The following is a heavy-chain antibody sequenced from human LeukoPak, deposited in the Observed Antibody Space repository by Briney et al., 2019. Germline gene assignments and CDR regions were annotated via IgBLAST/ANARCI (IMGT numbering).Heavy chain of an antibody. V-gene: IGHV3-23*01. Sequence: GGSLRLSCTASGFTFGDYAMSRVRQAPGKGLEWVSAISGSGGSTYYADSVKGRFTISRDNSKNTLYLQMNSLRAEDTAVYYCARAGTLWFGPYGMDVWGQGTTVTVSS. CDR2: ISGSGGST. J-gene: IGHJ6*02. CDR1: GFTFGDYA. D-gene: IGHD3-10*01. CDR3: ARAGTLWFGPYGMDV.